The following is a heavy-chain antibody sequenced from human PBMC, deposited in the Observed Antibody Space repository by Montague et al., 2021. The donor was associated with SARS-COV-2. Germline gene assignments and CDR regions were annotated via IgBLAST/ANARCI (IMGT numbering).Heavy chain of an antibody. Sequence: SLRLPCAASGFIFNAYAMSWVRQSPGKVLEWVSAVSGGGGNTYXXXAXXGRFTISRDSSRSTLYLQMNSLRAEDTAISYCAKDQHGYFQPIEHWGQGTLVTVSS. V-gene: IGHV3-23*01. CDR1: GFIFNAYA. CDR3: AKDQHGYFQPIEH. J-gene: IGHJ4*02. D-gene: IGHD3-22*01. CDR2: VSGGGGNT.